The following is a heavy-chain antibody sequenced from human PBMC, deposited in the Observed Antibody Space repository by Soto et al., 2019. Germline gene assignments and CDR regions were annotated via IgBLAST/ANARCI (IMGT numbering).Heavy chain of an antibody. V-gene: IGHV4-39*01. J-gene: IGHJ5*02. CDR2: IYYSGST. Sequence: SETLSLTCTVSGGSISSSSYYWGWIRQPPGKGLEWIGSIYYSGSTYYNPSLKSRVTISVDTSKNQFSLKLSSVTAADTAVYYCARRQNTYYYDSSGQLTGWFDPWAREPWSPSPQ. CDR1: GGSISSSSYY. D-gene: IGHD3-22*01. CDR3: ARRQNTYYYDSSGQLTGWFDP.